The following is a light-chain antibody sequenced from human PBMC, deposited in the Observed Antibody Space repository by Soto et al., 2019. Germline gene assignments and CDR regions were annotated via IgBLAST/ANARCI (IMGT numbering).Light chain of an antibody. CDR3: AAWDDSLSGVV. CDR1: SSNIGINS. V-gene: IGLV1-47*01. J-gene: IGLJ2*01. CDR2: RNN. Sequence: QSVLTQPPSASGTPGQRVTISCSGSSSNIGINSVYWHQQLPGTAPKVLIYRNNQRPSGVPDRFSGSKSGTSASLAISGLRFEDEADYYCAAWDDSLSGVVFGGGTKVTVL.